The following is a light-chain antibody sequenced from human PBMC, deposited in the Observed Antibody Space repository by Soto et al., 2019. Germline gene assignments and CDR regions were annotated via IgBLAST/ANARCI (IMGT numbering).Light chain of an antibody. CDR1: QSVLYSSNDKNY. CDR3: QQYYSTPFT. V-gene: IGKV4-1*01. J-gene: IGKJ3*01. CDR2: WAS. Sequence: DIVMTQSPDSLAVSLGERASINCRSNQSVLYSSNDKNYLAWYQQKPGQPPKLLIYWASSRESGVPARVSGSGSGTEFTLTISSLQAEDVAVYYCQQYYSTPFTFGPGTIVEIK.